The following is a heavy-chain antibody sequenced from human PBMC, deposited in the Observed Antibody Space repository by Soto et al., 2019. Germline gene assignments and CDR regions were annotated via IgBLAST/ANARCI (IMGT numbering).Heavy chain of an antibody. D-gene: IGHD3-16*01. CDR3: PKAYFVWSSEQPYYFDY. CDR1: GFTFSNYA. CDR2: ISGSGGRS. Sequence: GGSLRLSCAASGFTFSNYAMTWVRQGPGKGLEWVSGISGSGGRSYYADSVKGRFTISRDNSKSTLYLQMNSLRAEDTAVYYCPKAYFVWSSEQPYYFDYWGQGTLVTVSS. V-gene: IGHV3-23*01. J-gene: IGHJ4*02.